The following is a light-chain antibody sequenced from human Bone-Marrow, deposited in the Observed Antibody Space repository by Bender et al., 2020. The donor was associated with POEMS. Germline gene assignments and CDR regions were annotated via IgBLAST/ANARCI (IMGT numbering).Light chain of an antibody. CDR2: ADD. CDR1: SIGRNP. V-gene: IGLV1-44*01. CDR3: ATWDDRLNACL. J-gene: IGLJ3*02. Sequence: QSVLTQPPSASGTPGQRVTISCSGGSIGRNPIHWYQQLPGTAPRLVIYADDRRPSGVPNRFSASKSGSSASLAISGLQSEDAADYYCATWDDRLNACLFGGGTKLTVL.